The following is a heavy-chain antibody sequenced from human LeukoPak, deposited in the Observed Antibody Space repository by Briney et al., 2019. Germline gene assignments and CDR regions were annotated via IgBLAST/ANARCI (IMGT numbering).Heavy chain of an antibody. J-gene: IGHJ3*02. CDR3: ARDLGYCSSTSCSDAFDI. D-gene: IGHD2-2*01. CDR2: ISSSSSYT. V-gene: IGHV3-11*06. Sequence: GGSLRPSCAASGFTFSDYYMSWIRQAPGKGLEWVSYISSSSSYTNYADSVKGRFTISRDNAKNSLYLQMNSLRAEDTAVYYCARDLGYCSSTSCSDAFDIWGQGTMVTVSS. CDR1: GFTFSDYY.